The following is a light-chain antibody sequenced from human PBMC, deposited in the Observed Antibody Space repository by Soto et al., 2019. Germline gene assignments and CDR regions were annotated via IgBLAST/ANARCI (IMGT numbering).Light chain of an antibody. Sequence: QSVLTQPASVSGSPGQSITISCTGTSSDVGGYNYVSWYQHHPGKAPQLIIFYVSNRSSGISNRFSGSKSGNTASLTISGLQAEDEADYYCSSYTSSSPYVFGSGTKVTVL. V-gene: IGLV2-14*03. CDR1: SSDVGGYNY. CDR3: SSYTSSSPYV. J-gene: IGLJ1*01. CDR2: YVS.